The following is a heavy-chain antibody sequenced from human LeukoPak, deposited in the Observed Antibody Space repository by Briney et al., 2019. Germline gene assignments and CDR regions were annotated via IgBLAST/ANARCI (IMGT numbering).Heavy chain of an antibody. CDR2: ISSSSSYI. J-gene: IGHJ4*02. V-gene: IGHV3-21*01. CDR1: GFTFSSYS. Sequence: GGSLRLSCAASGFTFSSYSMNWVRQAPGKGLEWVSSISSSSSYIYYAGSVKGRFTISRDNAKNSLYLQMNSLRAEDTAVYYCARDQILGRGLDYWGQGTLVTVSS. CDR3: ARDQILGRGLDY.